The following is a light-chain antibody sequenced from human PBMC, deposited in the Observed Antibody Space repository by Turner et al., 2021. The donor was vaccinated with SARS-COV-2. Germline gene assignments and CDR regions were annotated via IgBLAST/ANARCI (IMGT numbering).Light chain of an antibody. J-gene: IGKJ1*01. CDR1: HNIRTS. V-gene: IGKV1-39*01. CDR2: GAS. Sequence: DIQLTQSPSSLSASVGDRVAFTCRASHNIRTSLNWFQQTPGTAPKLLIYGASNLRRGVASRFSGSGSGTHFTLTVTSLQPEDAATYFCQQSYTTRLAFGQGTKVEV. CDR3: QQSYTTRLA.